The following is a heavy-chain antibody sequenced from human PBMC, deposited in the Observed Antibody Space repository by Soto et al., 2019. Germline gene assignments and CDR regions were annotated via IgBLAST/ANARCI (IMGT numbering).Heavy chain of an antibody. CDR3: TRGGRENNWNDGNFEY. V-gene: IGHV1-69*02. J-gene: IGHJ4*02. CDR2: VVPKIGSI. CDR1: RGTFSSYT. D-gene: IGHD1-20*01. Sequence: QVHLVQSGAEVKKPGSSVKVSCRAPRGTFSSYTINWVRQAPGQGLEWMGRVVPKIGSINFVRKFQGRLXXXXXXXXXXXXXXXXXXXXXXXXVXYCTRGGRENNWNDGNFEYWGQGTQVTVSS.